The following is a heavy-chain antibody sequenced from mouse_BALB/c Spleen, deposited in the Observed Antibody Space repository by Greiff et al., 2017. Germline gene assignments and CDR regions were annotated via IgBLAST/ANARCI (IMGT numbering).Heavy chain of an antibody. Sequence: GGGLVQPKGSLKLSCAASGFTFNTYAMNWVRQAPGKGLEWVARIRSKSNNYATYYADSVKDRFTISRDDSQSMLYLQMNNLKTEDTAMYYCAREGGAMDYWGQGTSVTVSS. CDR3: AREGGAMDY. V-gene: IGHV10-1*02. CDR1: GFTFNTYA. J-gene: IGHJ4*01. CDR2: IRSKSNNYAT.